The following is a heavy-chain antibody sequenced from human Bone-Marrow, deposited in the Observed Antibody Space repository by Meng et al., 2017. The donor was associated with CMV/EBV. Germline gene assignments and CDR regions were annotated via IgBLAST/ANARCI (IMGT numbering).Heavy chain of an antibody. CDR2: ISWNSGSI. CDR3: AAWEVVAWGNYYYGMDV. J-gene: IGHJ6*02. Sequence: SLKISCAASGFTFDDYAMHWVRQAPGKGLEWVSGISWNSGSIGYADSVKGRFTISRVNAKNSLYLQMNSLRAEDTAVYYCAAWEVVAWGNYYYGMDVWGQGTTVTVSS. CDR1: GFTFDDYA. D-gene: IGHD2-15*01. V-gene: IGHV3-9*01.